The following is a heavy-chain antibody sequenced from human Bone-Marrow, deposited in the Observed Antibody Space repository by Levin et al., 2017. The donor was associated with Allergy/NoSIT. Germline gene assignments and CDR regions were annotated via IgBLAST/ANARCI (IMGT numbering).Heavy chain of an antibody. J-gene: IGHJ6*02. D-gene: IGHD2-2*01. Sequence: GGSLRLSCAASGFTFSSYSMNWVRQAPGKGLEWVSSISSSSSYIYYADSVKGRFTISRDNAKNSLYLQMNSLRAEDTAVYYCARSFPLIVVVPAAIRPYYYGMDVWGQGTTVTVSS. CDR2: ISSSSSYI. V-gene: IGHV3-21*01. CDR3: ARSFPLIVVVPAAIRPYYYGMDV. CDR1: GFTFSSYS.